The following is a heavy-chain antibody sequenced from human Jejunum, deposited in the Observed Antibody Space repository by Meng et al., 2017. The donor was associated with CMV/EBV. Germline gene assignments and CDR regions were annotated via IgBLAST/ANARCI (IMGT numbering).Heavy chain of an antibody. CDR1: GFSPSTSGEG. Sequence: HIPLKDPGPSLVKPPQTLTRTFSFSGFSPSTSGEGVGWTRQPPGKALEWLALIYRGDDKRYSPSLNSRLTIAKDTSKNEVVLTLTNMGPIDTGTYYCAHFVGGYYPSRPDYWGQGTLVTVSS. D-gene: IGHD1-26*01. J-gene: IGHJ4*02. CDR2: IYRGDDK. CDR3: AHFVGGYYPSRPDY. V-gene: IGHV2-5*02.